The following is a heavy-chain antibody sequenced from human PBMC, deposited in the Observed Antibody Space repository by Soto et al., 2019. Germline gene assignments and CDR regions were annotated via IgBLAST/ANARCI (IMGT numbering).Heavy chain of an antibody. CDR1: GFSARSGA. CDR2: ISYDESNK. D-gene: IGHD3-16*01. J-gene: IGHJ4*02. CDR3: AKDGGDGYNGLYYFDY. V-gene: IGHV3-30*18. Sequence: PGGALRVSWGASGFSARSGAMHWAAHAPGKGLGWVEVISYDESNKYYADSVKGRFTISRDNSKNTLYLQMNSLRAEDTAVYYCAKDGGDGYNGLYYFDYWGQGT.